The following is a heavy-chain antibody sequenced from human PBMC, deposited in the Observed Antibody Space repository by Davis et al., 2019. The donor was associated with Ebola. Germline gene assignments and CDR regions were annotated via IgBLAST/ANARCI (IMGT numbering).Heavy chain of an antibody. D-gene: IGHD2-2*01. CDR2: INHSGST. CDR3: PAAIDYYGMDV. V-gene: IGHV4-34*01. J-gene: IGHJ6*02. Sequence: MPSETLSLTCAVYGGSFSGYYWSWIRQPPGKGLEWIGEINHSGSTNYNPSLKSRVTISVDTSKNQFSLKLSSVTAADTALEVVPAAIDYYGMDVWGQGTTVTVSS. CDR1: GGSFSGYY.